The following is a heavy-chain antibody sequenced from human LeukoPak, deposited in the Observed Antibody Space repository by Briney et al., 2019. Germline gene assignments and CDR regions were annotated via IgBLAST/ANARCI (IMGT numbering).Heavy chain of an antibody. Sequence: PGGSLRLSCAASGFTFSSYTMNWVRQPPGKGLEWVSNIGTSSTTIYYADSVKGRFTISRDNAKNSLYLQMNSPRAEDTAVYYCACRGRYSSDYFDYWGQGTLVTVSS. CDR1: GFTFSSYT. J-gene: IGHJ4*02. D-gene: IGHD5-18*01. V-gene: IGHV3-48*04. CDR3: ACRGRYSSDYFDY. CDR2: IGTSSTTI.